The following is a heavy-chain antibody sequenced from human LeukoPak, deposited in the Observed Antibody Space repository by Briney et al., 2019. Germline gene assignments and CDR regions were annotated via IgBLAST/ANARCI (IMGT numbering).Heavy chain of an antibody. D-gene: IGHD5-12*01. CDR1: GYTFTSYG. J-gene: IGHJ4*02. Sequence: GASVKVSCKASGYTFTSYGISWVRQAPGQGLEWMGWISAYNGNTNYAQKLQGRVTMTTDTSTSTAYMELRSLRSDDTAVYYCARDRLPRGYSGYDLDYWGQGTLVTVSS. V-gene: IGHV1-18*01. CDR2: ISAYNGNT. CDR3: ARDRLPRGYSGYDLDY.